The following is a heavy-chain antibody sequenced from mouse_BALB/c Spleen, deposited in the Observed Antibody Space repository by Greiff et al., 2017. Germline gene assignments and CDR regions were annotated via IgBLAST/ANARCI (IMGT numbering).Heavy chain of an antibody. CDR1: GFTFSDYY. Sequence: EVQRVESGGGLVKPGGSLKLSCAASGFTFSDYYMYWVRQTPEKRLEWVATISDGGSYTYYPDSVKGRFTISRDNAKNNLYLQMSSLKSEDTAMYYCATLTVGYAMDYWGQGTSVTVSS. J-gene: IGHJ4*01. CDR3: ATLTVGYAMDY. CDR2: ISDGGSYT. V-gene: IGHV5-4*02. D-gene: IGHD1-1*01.